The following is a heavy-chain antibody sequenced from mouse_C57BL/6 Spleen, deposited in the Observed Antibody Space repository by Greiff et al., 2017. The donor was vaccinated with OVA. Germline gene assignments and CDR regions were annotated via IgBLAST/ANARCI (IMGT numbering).Heavy chain of an antibody. Sequence: QVQLQQPGAELVKPGASVKLSCKASGYTFTSYWMHWVKQRPGQGLEWIGMIHPNSGSTNYNEKFKSKATLTVDKSSSTAYMQLSSLTSEDSAVYYCARELGGSSVGYFDVWGTGTTVTVSS. J-gene: IGHJ1*03. V-gene: IGHV1-64*01. D-gene: IGHD1-1*01. CDR1: GYTFTSYW. CDR2: IHPNSGST. CDR3: ARELGGSSVGYFDV.